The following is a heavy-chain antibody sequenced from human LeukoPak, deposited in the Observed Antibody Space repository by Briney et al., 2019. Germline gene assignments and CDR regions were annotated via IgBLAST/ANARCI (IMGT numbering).Heavy chain of an antibody. Sequence: GGSLRLSCAASGFTVSSNYMSWVRQAPGKGLEWVSVIYSGGSTYYADSVKGRFTISRDNAKNSLYLQMNSLRDEDTAVYYCASSGSYRFDYWGQGTLVTVSS. J-gene: IGHJ4*02. CDR3: ASSGSYRFDY. V-gene: IGHV3-53*01. D-gene: IGHD1-26*01. CDR2: IYSGGST. CDR1: GFTVSSNY.